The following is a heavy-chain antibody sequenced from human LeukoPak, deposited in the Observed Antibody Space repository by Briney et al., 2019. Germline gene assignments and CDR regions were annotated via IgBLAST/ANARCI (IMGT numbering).Heavy chain of an antibody. J-gene: IGHJ3*02. CDR3: AKGRGAFDI. CDR1: GFTFSSYG. Sequence: ARSLRLSCAASGFTFSSYGMHWVRQAPGKGLEWVAVISNDGSNKYYADSVKGRLTISRDNSKKTQYLQMNSLRAEDTAVYYRAKGRGAFDIWGQGTMVTVSS. CDR2: ISNDGSNK. V-gene: IGHV3-30*18. D-gene: IGHD3-10*01.